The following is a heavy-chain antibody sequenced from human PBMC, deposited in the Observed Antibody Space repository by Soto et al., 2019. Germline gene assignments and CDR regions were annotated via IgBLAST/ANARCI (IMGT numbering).Heavy chain of an antibody. CDR1: GFTFSSYA. Sequence: GGSLRLSCAASGFTFSSYAMSWVRQAPGKGLEWVSAISGSGGSTYYADSVKGRFTISRDNSKNTLYLQMNSLRAEDTAVYYCAAAPYYYYDSSGYYETNYYYYGMDVWGQGTTVTVSS. CDR3: AAAPYYYYDSSGYYETNYYYYGMDV. V-gene: IGHV3-23*01. CDR2: ISGSGGST. D-gene: IGHD3-22*01. J-gene: IGHJ6*02.